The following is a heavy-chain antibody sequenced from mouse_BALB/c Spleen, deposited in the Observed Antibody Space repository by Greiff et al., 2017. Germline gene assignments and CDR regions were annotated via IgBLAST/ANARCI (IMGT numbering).Heavy chain of an antibody. D-gene: IGHD2-1*01. Sequence: VQLQQSGAELVRPGALVKLSCKASGFNIKDYYMHWVKQRPEQGLEWIGWIDPENGNTISDPKFQGKASITADTSSNTAYLQLSSLTSEDTAVYYCARSGNGNYRYWGQGTLVTVSA. CDR3: ARSGNGNYRY. V-gene: IGHV14-1*02. CDR1: GFNIKDYY. CDR2: IDPENGNT. J-gene: IGHJ3*01.